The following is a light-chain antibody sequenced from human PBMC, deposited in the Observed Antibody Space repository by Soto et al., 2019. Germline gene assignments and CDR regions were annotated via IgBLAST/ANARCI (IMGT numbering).Light chain of an antibody. CDR1: SSNIGSNY. Sequence: QSVLTQPPSASGTPGQRGTISCSGSSSNIGSNYVYWYQQLPGTAPKLLIYRNNQQPSGVPDRFSGSKSGTSASLAISGLRSEDEADYYCAAWDDSLSGPVFGGGTKLTVL. CDR2: RNN. V-gene: IGLV1-47*01. CDR3: AAWDDSLSGPV. J-gene: IGLJ3*02.